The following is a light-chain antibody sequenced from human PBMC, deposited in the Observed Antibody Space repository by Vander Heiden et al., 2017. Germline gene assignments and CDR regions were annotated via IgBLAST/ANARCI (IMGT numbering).Light chain of an antibody. CDR1: SSNIVNNY. Sequence: QSVQTQPPSLSAAPAQKVTIPCSGSSSNIVNNYVSWYHQLPGTAPKLLIFDDYKRPSGIPDRFSGSKSGTSATLGITGLQTGDEADYYCGTWDSSLSAVVFGGGTKLTVL. J-gene: IGLJ2*01. CDR3: GTWDSSLSAVV. CDR2: DDY. V-gene: IGLV1-51*01.